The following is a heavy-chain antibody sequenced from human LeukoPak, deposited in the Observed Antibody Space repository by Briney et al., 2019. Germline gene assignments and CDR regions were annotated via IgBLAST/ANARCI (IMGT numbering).Heavy chain of an antibody. CDR2: IYHSGST. Sequence: SETLSLTCTVSGYSISSGYYWGWIRQPPGKGLGWIGSIYHSGSTYYNPSLKSRVTISVDTSNNQFSLRLTSVTAADTAVYYCARGQWLGRYFDYWGQGTLVTVSS. CDR3: ARGQWLGRYFDY. CDR1: GYSISSGYY. V-gene: IGHV4-38-2*02. J-gene: IGHJ4*02. D-gene: IGHD6-19*01.